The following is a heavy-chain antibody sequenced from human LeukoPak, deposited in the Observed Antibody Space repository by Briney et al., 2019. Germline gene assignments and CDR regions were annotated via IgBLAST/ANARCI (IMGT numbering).Heavy chain of an antibody. D-gene: IGHD6-19*01. CDR1: GGSISPWF. CDR2: IHYSGST. CDR3: ARNTVAGYYYYGMDV. Sequence: SETLSLTCTVSGGSISPWFWSWIRQPPGKGLEWIGYIHYSGSTIYNPSLKSRVTILVDTSKNQYSLILSSVSAADTAVYYCARNTVAGYYYYGMDVWGQGTTVTVSS. J-gene: IGHJ6*02. V-gene: IGHV4-59*01.